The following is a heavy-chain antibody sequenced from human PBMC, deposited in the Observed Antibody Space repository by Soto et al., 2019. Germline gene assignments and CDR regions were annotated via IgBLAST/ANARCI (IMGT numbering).Heavy chain of an antibody. CDR1: GFTLSGYD. CDR2: ISENGDKT. Sequence: GGSLRLSCAASGFTLSGYDMSWVRQAPGKGLEWVSRISENGDKTNYADSVKGRFTIARDDAKNMVYLQMNSLRAEDTALYYCARRAWLDYWGRGTQVTVSS. J-gene: IGHJ4*02. V-gene: IGHV3-23*01. D-gene: IGHD6-19*01. CDR3: ARRAWLDY.